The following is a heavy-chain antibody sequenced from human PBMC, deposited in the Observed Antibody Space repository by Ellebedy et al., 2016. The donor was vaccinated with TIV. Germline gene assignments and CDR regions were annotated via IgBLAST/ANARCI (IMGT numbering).Heavy chain of an antibody. Sequence: ASVKVSCXASGYTFINYDITWVRQAPGQGLEWMGWISAYNGKTNYTQKLQGRVTMTTDTSTSTAYMELRSLRSDDTAIYYCAREASTWQLTARSAWAVWGKGTTVTVSS. CDR3: AREASTWQLTARSAWAV. D-gene: IGHD2-15*01. CDR1: GYTFINYD. V-gene: IGHV1-18*01. CDR2: ISAYNGKT. J-gene: IGHJ6*04.